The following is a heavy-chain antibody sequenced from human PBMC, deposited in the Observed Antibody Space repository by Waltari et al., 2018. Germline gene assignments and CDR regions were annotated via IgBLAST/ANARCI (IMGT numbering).Heavy chain of an antibody. V-gene: IGHV1-69*14. CDR3: ARDPKGTTVIYDAFDL. CDR1: GGTFSSYE. CDR2: IIPIVGTP. Sequence: QVHLVQSGAEVKKPGSSVRVSCKASGGTFSSYEFNWVRQAPGQGLEWRGCIIPIVGTPIYAQKFQGRVTITADTSTTTAYMELSSLRFEDTAVYYCARDPKGTTVIYDAFDLWGQGTMVSVSS. D-gene: IGHD4-17*01. J-gene: IGHJ3*01.